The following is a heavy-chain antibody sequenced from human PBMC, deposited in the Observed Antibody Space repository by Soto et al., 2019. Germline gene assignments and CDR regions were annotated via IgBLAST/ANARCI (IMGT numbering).Heavy chain of an antibody. V-gene: IGHV3-30*18. CDR2: ISYDGSNK. CDR1: GFTFSSYG. D-gene: IGHD6-19*01. J-gene: IGHJ5*02. Sequence: QVQLVESGGGVVQPGRSLRLSCAASGFTFSSYGMHWVRQAPGKGLEWVAVISYDGSNKYYADSVKGRFTISRDNSKNTLNLPMNSLRAEDTAVYYCAKEPSSGWYWEINWFDPWGQGDLVTVSS. CDR3: AKEPSSGWYWEINWFDP.